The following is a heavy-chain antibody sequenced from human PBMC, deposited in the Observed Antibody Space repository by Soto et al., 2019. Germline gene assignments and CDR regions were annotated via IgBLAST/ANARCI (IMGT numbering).Heavy chain of an antibody. CDR3: ARRGYSGYEIDY. CDR1: GFTFSSYA. J-gene: IGHJ4*02. Sequence: EVQLVESGGGLVQPGGSLRLSCAASGFTFSSYAMHWVRQAPGKGLEYVSDIGSNGGSTYYANSVKGRFTISRDNSKNTLYLQMGSLRAEDMAVYYCARRGYSGYEIDYWGQGTLVTVSS. CDR2: IGSNGGST. V-gene: IGHV3-64*01. D-gene: IGHD5-12*01.